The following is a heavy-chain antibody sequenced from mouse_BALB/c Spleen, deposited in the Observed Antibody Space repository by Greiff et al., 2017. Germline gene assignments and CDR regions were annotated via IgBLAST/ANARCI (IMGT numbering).Heavy chain of an antibody. CDR2: IYPGSGST. V-gene: IGHV1-55*01. CDR3: ARSTWVDY. CDR1: GYTFTSYW. J-gene: IGHJ2*01. Sequence: QVQLQQPGAELVKPGTSVKLSCKASGYTFTSYWINWVKLRPGQGLEWIGDIYPGSGSTNYNEKFKSKATLTVDTSSSTAYMQLSSLASEDSALYYCARSTWVDYGGQGTTLTVSS.